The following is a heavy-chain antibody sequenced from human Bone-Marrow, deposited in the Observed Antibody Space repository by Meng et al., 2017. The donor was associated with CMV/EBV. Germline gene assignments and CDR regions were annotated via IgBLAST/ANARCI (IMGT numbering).Heavy chain of an antibody. Sequence: SVKVSCKASGYTFTSYYMHWVRQAPGQGLEWMGGIIPIFGTANYAQKFQGRVTITTDESTSTAYMELSSLRSEDTAVYYCARTPEYSSSSFIHYYYYYGMDVWGQGTTVTVSS. D-gene: IGHD6-6*01. CDR3: ARTPEYSSSSFIHYYYYYGMDV. CDR2: IIPIFGTA. V-gene: IGHV1-69*05. CDR1: GYTFTSYY. J-gene: IGHJ6*02.